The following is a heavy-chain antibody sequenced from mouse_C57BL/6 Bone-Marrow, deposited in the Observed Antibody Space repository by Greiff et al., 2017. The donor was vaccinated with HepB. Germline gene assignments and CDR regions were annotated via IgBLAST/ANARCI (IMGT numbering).Heavy chain of an antibody. CDR3: ARRGGLLRAMDY. CDR2: IYPGSGST. CDR1: GYTFTSYW. D-gene: IGHD1-1*01. J-gene: IGHJ4*01. Sequence: QVQLQQPGAELVKPGASVKMSCKASGYTFTSYWITWVKQRPGQGLEWLGDIYPGSGSTNYNEKFKSKATLTVDTSSSTAYLQLSSRTSEDSAVYYWARRGGLLRAMDYWGQGTSVTVSS. V-gene: IGHV1-55*01.